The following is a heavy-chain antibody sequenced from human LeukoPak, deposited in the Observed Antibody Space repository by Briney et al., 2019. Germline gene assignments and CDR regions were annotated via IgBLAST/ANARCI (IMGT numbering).Heavy chain of an antibody. CDR2: IIPIFGTA. Sequence: SVKVSCKASGGTFSSYAISWVRQAPGQGLEWMGGIIPIFGTANYAQKFQGRVTITTDESTSTAYMELSSLRSEDTAVYYCASYTGDFWSGYYLRAHINWFDPWGQGTLVTVSS. CDR3: ASYTGDFWSGYYLRAHINWFDP. CDR1: GGTFSSYA. D-gene: IGHD3-3*01. V-gene: IGHV1-69*05. J-gene: IGHJ5*02.